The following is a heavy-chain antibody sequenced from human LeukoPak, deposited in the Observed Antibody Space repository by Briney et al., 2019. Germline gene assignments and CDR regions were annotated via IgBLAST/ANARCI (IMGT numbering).Heavy chain of an antibody. V-gene: IGHV3-30*02. J-gene: IGHJ4*02. CDR2: IRYDGSNK. Sequence: GGSLRLSCAASGFTFSSYGMHWVRQAPGKGLEWVAFIRYDGSNKYYADSVKGRFTISRDNSKNTLYLQMNSLRAEDTAVYYCAKDDGIVVVVAATGLDYWGQGTLVTVPS. CDR3: AKDDGIVVVVAATGLDY. CDR1: GFTFSSYG. D-gene: IGHD2-15*01.